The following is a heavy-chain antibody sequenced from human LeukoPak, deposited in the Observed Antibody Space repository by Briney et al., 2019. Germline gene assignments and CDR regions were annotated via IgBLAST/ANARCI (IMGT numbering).Heavy chain of an antibody. Sequence: ASVKVSCKASGYTFTGYYMHWVRQAPGQGLEWMGWINPNSGGTNYAQKFQGRVTMTRDTSISTAYMELSRLRSDDTAVYYCARDARIAAAGTRPGYWGQGTLVTVSS. J-gene: IGHJ4*02. CDR3: ARDARIAAAGTRPGY. CDR2: INPNSGGT. V-gene: IGHV1-2*02. CDR1: GYTFTGYY. D-gene: IGHD6-13*01.